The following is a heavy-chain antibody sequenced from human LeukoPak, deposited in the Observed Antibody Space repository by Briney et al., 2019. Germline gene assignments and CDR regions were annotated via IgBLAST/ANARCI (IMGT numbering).Heavy chain of an antibody. V-gene: IGHV4-39*01. J-gene: IGHJ4*02. CDR3: ARHGEYDSSDY. Sequence: SETLSLTCTVSGGSISSSSYYWGWIRQPPGKGLEWIGSIYYSGSTCYNPSLKSRVTISVDTSKNQFSLKLSSVTAADTAVYYCARHGEYDSSDYWGQGTLVTVSS. D-gene: IGHD3-22*01. CDR2: IYYSGST. CDR1: GGSISSSSYY.